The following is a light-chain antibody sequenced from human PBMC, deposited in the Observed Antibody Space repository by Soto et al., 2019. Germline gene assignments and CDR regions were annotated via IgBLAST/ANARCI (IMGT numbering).Light chain of an antibody. J-gene: IGKJ5*01. V-gene: IGKV3-11*01. Sequence: EVLLTQSPVTLSLSPGQIATLSCTASQSFRGLLAWYQQKPGQATRLIIYDAYNRATGIPARFSGSGCGTDFTLTISSLEPEDFAVYYCQQRSNSITFGQGTRLEIK. CDR1: QSFRGL. CDR2: DAY. CDR3: QQRSNSIT.